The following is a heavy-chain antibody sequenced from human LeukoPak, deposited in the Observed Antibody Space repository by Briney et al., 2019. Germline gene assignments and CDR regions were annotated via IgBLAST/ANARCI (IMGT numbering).Heavy chain of an antibody. V-gene: IGHV4-59*08. D-gene: IGHD2-21*02. CDR3: ARRPVTGPNWFDP. CDR1: GGSISSNS. J-gene: IGHJ5*02. CDR2: ISYSGSA. Sequence: SETLSLTWTVSGGSISSNSWTWIRQPPGKGLEWIGYISYSGSANYSPSLKSRATISVDTSKNEFSLKLSSVTAADTAVYYCARRPVTGPNWFDPWGQGTLVTVSS.